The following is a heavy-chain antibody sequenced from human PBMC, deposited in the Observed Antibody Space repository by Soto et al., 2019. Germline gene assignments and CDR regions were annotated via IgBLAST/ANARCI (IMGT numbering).Heavy chain of an antibody. CDR1: GYTFTRYT. D-gene: IGHD2-15*01. J-gene: IGHJ5*02. CDR3: ARGIATGQLDP. V-gene: IGHV1-3*01. Sequence: ASVKVSCKASGYTFTRYTMNWVRQAPGQRLEWMGWIDPDNGNTKSSQKFQDRVIITRDTSASTAYMDLSSLRSEDTAVYYCARGIATGQLDPWGQGTLVTVSS. CDR2: IDPDNGNT.